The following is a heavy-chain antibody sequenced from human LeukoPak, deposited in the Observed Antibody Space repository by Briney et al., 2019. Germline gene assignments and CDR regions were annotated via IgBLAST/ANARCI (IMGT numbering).Heavy chain of an antibody. CDR3: ARDFYDTSGYFYGSNY. V-gene: IGHV1-18*01. J-gene: IGHJ4*02. Sequence: ASVKVSCKASGYTFTSYAITWVRQAPGQGLEWMGWISVYSGNTHYAQKLQGRVTMTTDTSTTTAYMELRSLRSDDTAVYYCARDFYDTSGYFYGSNYWGQGTLVTVSS. CDR2: ISVYSGNT. CDR1: GYTFTSYA. D-gene: IGHD3-22*01.